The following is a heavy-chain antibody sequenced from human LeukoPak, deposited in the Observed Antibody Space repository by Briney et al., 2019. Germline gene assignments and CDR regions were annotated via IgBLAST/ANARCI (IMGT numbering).Heavy chain of an antibody. CDR1: GYTFTSYY. CDR3: ARDSGFGEAVAEYYFDY. D-gene: IGHD6-19*01. Sequence: ASVTVSCKASGYTFTSYYMHWVRQAPGQGLEWMGLINPSGGSTIYAQKFQGRVTMTRDTSTSTVYMELSSLRSEDTAVYYCARDSGFGEAVAEYYFDYWGQGTLVTVSS. J-gene: IGHJ4*02. CDR2: INPSGGST. V-gene: IGHV1-46*01.